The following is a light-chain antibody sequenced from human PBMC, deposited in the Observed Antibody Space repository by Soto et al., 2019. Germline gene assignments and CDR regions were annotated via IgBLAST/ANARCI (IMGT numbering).Light chain of an antibody. CDR3: QHYGGSST. CDR1: QSISIW. CDR2: DVS. Sequence: DIQMTQSPSTLSASVGDRVTITCRASQSISIWLAWYQQRPGKAPKLLIYDVSSLQSGVPSRFSGSGSGTDFTLTISRLEPEDFAVYYCQHYGGSSTFGQGTKVDIK. J-gene: IGKJ1*01. V-gene: IGKV1-5*01.